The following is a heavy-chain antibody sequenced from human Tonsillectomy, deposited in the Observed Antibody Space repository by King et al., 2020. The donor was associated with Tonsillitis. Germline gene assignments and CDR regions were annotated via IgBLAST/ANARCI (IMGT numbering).Heavy chain of an antibody. CDR3: ARGIGYWFSNRCYRYLGVDH. J-gene: IGHJ5*02. CDR1: GFTFSHYG. D-gene: IGHD2-2*02. CDR2: VSYDGSNS. V-gene: IGHV3-30*03. Sequence: QLVQSGGGVVQPGRSLRLSCAASGFTFSHYGMHWVRQVPGKGLEWVAVVSYDGSNSYYADSVKGRFTISRDIPKNMLYLQMNSLRAEDTAVYFCARGIGYWFSNRCYRYLGVDHRGPGTLGTGSP.